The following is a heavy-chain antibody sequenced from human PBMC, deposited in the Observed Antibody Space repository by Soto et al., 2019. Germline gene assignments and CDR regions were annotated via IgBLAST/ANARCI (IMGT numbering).Heavy chain of an antibody. CDR1: GFTFSSYA. J-gene: IGHJ3*01. D-gene: IGHD6-19*01. Sequence: GGSLRLSCSASGFTFSSYAMHWFRQAPGKGREWVAVISGGGDRTYYADSVKGRFTNSRDNSKNTLYLQMNSLRAEDTALYYCTKSLYDSGLGLAALGFWGQGTMVTVSS. V-gene: IGHV3-23*01. CDR2: ISGGGDRT. CDR3: TKSLYDSGLGLAALGF.